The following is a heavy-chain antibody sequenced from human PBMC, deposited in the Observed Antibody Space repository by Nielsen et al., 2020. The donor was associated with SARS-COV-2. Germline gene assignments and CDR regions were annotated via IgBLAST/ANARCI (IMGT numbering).Heavy chain of an antibody. V-gene: IGHV3-30*18. CDR1: GFTFSSYG. CDR3: AKDRLEANWGFYYYYYGMDV. Sequence: GESLKISCAASGFTFSSYGMHWVRQAPGKGLEWVAVISYDGRNKYYADSVKGRFTISRDNSKNTLYLQMNSLRAEDTAVYYCAKDRLEANWGFYYYYYGMDVWGQGTTVTVSS. D-gene: IGHD7-27*01. J-gene: IGHJ6*02. CDR2: ISYDGRNK.